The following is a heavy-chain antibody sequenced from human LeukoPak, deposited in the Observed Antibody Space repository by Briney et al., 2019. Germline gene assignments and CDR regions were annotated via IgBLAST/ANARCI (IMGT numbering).Heavy chain of an antibody. D-gene: IGHD1-26*01. CDR1: GFIFSGQS. V-gene: IGHV3-23*01. CDR2: ISGSGGST. Sequence: SGGSLRLTCEASGFIFSGQSMNWIRQAPGKGLEWVSAISGSGGSTYYADSVKGRFTISRDNSKNTLYLQMNSLRAEDTAVYYCAKDPYSGSYFDYWGQGTLVTVSS. CDR3: AKDPYSGSYFDY. J-gene: IGHJ4*02.